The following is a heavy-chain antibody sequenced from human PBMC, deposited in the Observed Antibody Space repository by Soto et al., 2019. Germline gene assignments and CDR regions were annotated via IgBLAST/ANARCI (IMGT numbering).Heavy chain of an antibody. V-gene: IGHV3-21*01. J-gene: IGHJ6*02. CDR3: ARDAYRATTFTTDYSYYAMDV. D-gene: IGHD1-1*01. CDR1: GFTLSGYT. Sequence: EVQLVESGGGQVKPGGSLRLSCAASGFTLSGYTVNWVRQAPGKGLEWVSSISTSGGYIFYADSVKGRFTISRDNAKNSLYLQLNSLRAEDTAVYYCARDAYRATTFTTDYSYYAMDVWGQGTTVTVSS. CDR2: ISTSGGYI.